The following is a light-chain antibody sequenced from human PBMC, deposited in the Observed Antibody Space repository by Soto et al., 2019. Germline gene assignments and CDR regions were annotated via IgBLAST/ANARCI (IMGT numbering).Light chain of an antibody. CDR2: AVS. CDR3: NSYTSSDTRV. J-gene: IGLJ1*01. Sequence: QSALTQPASVSGSPGQSITISCTGTTGDIGAYNYVSWYQQHPGKAPKLMIYAVSYRPSGVSNRFSGSKSGSTASLTISGLQAEDEADYYCNSYTSSDTRVFGTGTKVTVL. CDR1: TGDIGAYNY. V-gene: IGLV2-14*01.